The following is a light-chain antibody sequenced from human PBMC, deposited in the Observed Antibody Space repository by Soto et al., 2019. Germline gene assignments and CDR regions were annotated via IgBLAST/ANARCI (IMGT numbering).Light chain of an antibody. J-gene: IGKJ2*01. Sequence: DIQMTQSPSTLSASLGDTVTITCRASQSISSWLAWYQQKPGKAPKVLIYKASSLETGVPSRFSGSGSGTEFTLAISSLQPDDFATYYCQQYNSFPYTFGQGTKLEIK. V-gene: IGKV1-5*03. CDR3: QQYNSFPYT. CDR2: KAS. CDR1: QSISSW.